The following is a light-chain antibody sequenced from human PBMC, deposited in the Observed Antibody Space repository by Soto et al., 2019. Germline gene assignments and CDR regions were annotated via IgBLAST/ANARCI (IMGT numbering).Light chain of an antibody. CDR3: QQRSNWPPLT. Sequence: EIVLTQSPAPLSLSPGARATLSCRASQSVSSYLAWYQQKPGQAPRLLIYDASNRATGIPDRFSASWSGTDFTLTISSLEPEDFAVYYCQQRSNWPPLTFGGGTKVEIK. V-gene: IGKV3-11*01. CDR1: QSVSSY. CDR2: DAS. J-gene: IGKJ4*01.